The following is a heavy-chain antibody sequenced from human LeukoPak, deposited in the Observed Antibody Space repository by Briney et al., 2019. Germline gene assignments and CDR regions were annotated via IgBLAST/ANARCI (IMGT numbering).Heavy chain of an antibody. Sequence: GGSLRLSCAASGFTFSEYYMSWIRQAPGKGLEWVSDISSTADIVSYADFVLGRFTISRDNGDDSLSLQLNNLRAEDTAVYYCARGTVAGTFDYWSQGTLVTVSS. V-gene: IGHV3-11*01. D-gene: IGHD6-19*01. CDR2: ISSTADIV. CDR1: GFTFSEYY. J-gene: IGHJ4*02. CDR3: ARGTVAGTFDY.